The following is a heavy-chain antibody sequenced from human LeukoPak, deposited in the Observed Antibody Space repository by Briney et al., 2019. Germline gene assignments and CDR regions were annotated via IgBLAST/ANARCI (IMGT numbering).Heavy chain of an antibody. V-gene: IGHV3-7*01. CDR3: ARGRSLADY. CDR2: IELDGSEK. J-gene: IGHJ4*02. Sequence: GGSLRLSCAASGFTFRTYWMTWVRQAPVKGLEWVANIELDGSEKHYVDSLEGRFTISRDNAKNSLYLQMNSLRAEDTAVYYCARGRSLADYWGQGTLVAVSS. CDR1: GFTFRTYW.